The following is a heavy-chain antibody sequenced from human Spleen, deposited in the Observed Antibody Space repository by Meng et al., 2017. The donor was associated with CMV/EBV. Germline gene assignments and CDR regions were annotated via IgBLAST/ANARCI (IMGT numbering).Heavy chain of an antibody. D-gene: IGHD2-2*01. CDR2: ISYDGKKK. CDR3: ARVKRVLVVSAAIGPNGMDV. CDR1: GFTFSSYA. J-gene: IGHJ6*02. Sequence: GESLKISCGASGFTFSSYALHWVRQAPGKGLEWVAVISYDGKKKSYADSVKGRITISRDNSKNTLFLHMNTLRPEDTAIYYCARVKRVLVVSAAIGPNGMDVWGQGTTVTVSS. V-gene: IGHV3-30*04.